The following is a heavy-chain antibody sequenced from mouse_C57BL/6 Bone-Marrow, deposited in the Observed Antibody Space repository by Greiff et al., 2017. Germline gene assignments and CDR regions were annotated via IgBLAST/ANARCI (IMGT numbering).Heavy chain of an antibody. D-gene: IGHD1-1*01. J-gene: IGHJ4*01. CDR2: IHPNSGRT. V-gene: IGHV1-64*01. Sequence: QVQLQQPGAELVKPGASVKLSCKASGYTFTSYWLHWVKQRPGQGLEWIGMIHPNSGRTNYNEKFKSKATLTVDKSSSTAYMPLSSLTSEDSAVYYCAKFPYGSPFCYALDYWGQGTTVTVSS. CDR3: AKFPYGSPFCYALDY. CDR1: GYTFTSYW.